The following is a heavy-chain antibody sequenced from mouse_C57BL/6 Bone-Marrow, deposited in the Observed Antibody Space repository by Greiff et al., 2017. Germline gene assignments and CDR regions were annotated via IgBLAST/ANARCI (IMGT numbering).Heavy chain of an antibody. Sequence: QVQLQQSGAELVRPGASVTLSCKASGYTFTDYEMHWVKQTPVHGLEWIGAIDPETGGTAYNQKFKGKAILTADKSSSTAYMGLRSLTSEDSAVYYCTREDYYGSSSWFAYWGQGTLVTVSA. CDR2: IDPETGGT. D-gene: IGHD1-1*01. J-gene: IGHJ3*01. V-gene: IGHV1-15*01. CDR3: TREDYYGSSSWFAY. CDR1: GYTFTDYE.